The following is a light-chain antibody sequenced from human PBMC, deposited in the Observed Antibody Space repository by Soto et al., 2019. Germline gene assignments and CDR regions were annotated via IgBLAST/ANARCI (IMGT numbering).Light chain of an antibody. CDR3: MLSYTGARPVV. CDR1: TGAVTSGHY. CDR2: DTN. J-gene: IGLJ2*01. Sequence: QAVVTQEPSLTVSPGGTVTLTCDSSTGAVTSGHYPYWFQQKPGQAPTTLIYDTNNKHSWTPARFSGSLLGGKAVLTLSGAQPEDEAEYYCMLSYTGARPVVFGGGTKLTVL. V-gene: IGLV7-46*01.